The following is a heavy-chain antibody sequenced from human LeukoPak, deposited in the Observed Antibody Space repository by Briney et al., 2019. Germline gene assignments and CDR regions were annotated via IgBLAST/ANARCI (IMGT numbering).Heavy chain of an antibody. D-gene: IGHD1-26*01. V-gene: IGHV4-39*01. CDR1: GGSISSSSYY. CDR3: AKSGGYGLIDY. Sequence: SETLSLTFTVSGGSISSSSYYWGWIRQPPGKGLEWIGSIYYSGSTHYNPSLKSRVTISIDTSKNQFSLKLNSVTAADTAMYYCAKSGGYGLIDYWGQGTLVTVSS. J-gene: IGHJ4*02. CDR2: IYYSGST.